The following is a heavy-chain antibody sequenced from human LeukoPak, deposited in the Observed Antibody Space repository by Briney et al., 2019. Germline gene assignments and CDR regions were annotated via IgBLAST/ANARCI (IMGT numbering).Heavy chain of an antibody. CDR2: ILTGGNT. D-gene: IGHD3-9*01. CDR3: ATELRYVGGYFDY. J-gene: IGHJ4*02. Sequence: SGGSLRLSCAASGFTVRSKYMSWVRQAPGKGPEWVSVILTGGNTYYSDSVRGRFTISRDHSRNTLYLQMNNLRAEDTAVYYCATELRYVGGYFDYWGQGTLVTVSS. CDR1: GFTVRSKY. V-gene: IGHV3-53*01.